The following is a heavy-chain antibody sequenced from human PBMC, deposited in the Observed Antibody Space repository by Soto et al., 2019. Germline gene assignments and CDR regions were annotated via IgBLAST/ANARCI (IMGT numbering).Heavy chain of an antibody. CDR2: IDYSGDTT. Sequence: EVQLLESGGGLVQPGGSLRLSCAASGFTFSSFTMNWVRQAPGKGLEWVSAIDYSGDTTYYADSVKGRFTISRDNSKDTLYLQMNSLRVEDTAVYYCAKFASGSSPYYFDYWGQGTMVTVSS. J-gene: IGHJ4*02. CDR1: GFTFSSFT. V-gene: IGHV3-23*01. D-gene: IGHD1-26*01. CDR3: AKFASGSSPYYFDY.